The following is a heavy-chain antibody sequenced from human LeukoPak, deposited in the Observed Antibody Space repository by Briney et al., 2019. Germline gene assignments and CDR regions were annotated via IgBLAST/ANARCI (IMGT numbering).Heavy chain of an antibody. D-gene: IGHD3-22*01. V-gene: IGHV4-59*01. CDR1: GGSISSYY. CDR3: ARVDNAFDI. Sequence: SETLSLTCTVSGGSISSYYWSWIRQPPGKGLEWIGYIYYSGSTNYNPSLKSRVTISVDTSKNQFSLKLSSVIAADTAVYYCARVDNAFDIWGQGTMVTVSS. J-gene: IGHJ3*02. CDR2: IYYSGST.